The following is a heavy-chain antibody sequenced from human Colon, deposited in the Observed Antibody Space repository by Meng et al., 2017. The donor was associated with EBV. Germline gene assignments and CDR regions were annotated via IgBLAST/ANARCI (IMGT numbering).Heavy chain of an antibody. J-gene: IGHJ4*02. CDR3: ARLYPPDQLLLTSDTSEY. V-gene: IGHV4-34*01. D-gene: IGHD4/OR15-4a*01. CDR2: INHSGST. CDR1: GGSFSGHY. Sequence: VQLQHGAAGLLKPSGTPSLTCAVYGGSFSGHYWTWIRQPPGKRLQWIVEINHSGSTNYNPSLKSRVTISTDTSKNQFSLKVKSGTAADTAVYFCARLYPPDQLLLTSDTSEYWGQGTLVTVSS.